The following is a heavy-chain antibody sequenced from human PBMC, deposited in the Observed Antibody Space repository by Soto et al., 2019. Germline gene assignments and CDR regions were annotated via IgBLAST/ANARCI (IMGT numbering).Heavy chain of an antibody. CDR3: THRRGSGLYGMGV. CDR2: IYSNDDK. Sequence: ESGPTLVNPTQSLTLTCTFSGFSLSTSGVGVGWVRQPPGKALEWLALIYSNDDKRFSTSLKSSLTITKDTSKNQVVLKMTNMEPVDTGTYYCTHRRGSGLYGMGVWGQGTTVTVPS. CDR1: GFSLSTSGVG. V-gene: IGHV2-5*01. J-gene: IGHJ6*02. D-gene: IGHD3-10*01.